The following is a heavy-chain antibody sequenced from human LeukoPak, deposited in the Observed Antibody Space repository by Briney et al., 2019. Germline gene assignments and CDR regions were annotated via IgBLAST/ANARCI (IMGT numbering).Heavy chain of an antibody. CDR1: GFTFDNYA. V-gene: IGHV3-9*01. CDR3: ARAYKDRSLAGKKEFFQH. J-gene: IGHJ1*01. D-gene: IGHD6-19*01. CDR2: ISWNSGTI. Sequence: GRSLRLSCAASGFTFDNYAMNWVRQVPGKGLEWISLISWNSGTIGYADSVKGRFTISRDNANNFLYLQMNSLRAEDTALYYCARAYKDRSLAGKKEFFQHWGQGTLVTVSS.